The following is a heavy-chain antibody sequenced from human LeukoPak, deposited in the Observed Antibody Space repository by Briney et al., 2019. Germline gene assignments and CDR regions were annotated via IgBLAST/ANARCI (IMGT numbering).Heavy chain of an antibody. J-gene: IGHJ4*02. CDR2: ISSSSSYI. V-gene: IGHV3-21*01. D-gene: IGHD1-1*01. CDR3: ARGERASFPSLDY. CDR1: GFTFSSYS. Sequence: GGSLRLSCAASGFTFSSYSMNWVRQAPGKGLEWVSSISSSSSYIYYADSVKGRFTISRDNAKNSLYLQMNSLRAEDTAVYYCARGERASFPSLDYWGQGTLVTVSS.